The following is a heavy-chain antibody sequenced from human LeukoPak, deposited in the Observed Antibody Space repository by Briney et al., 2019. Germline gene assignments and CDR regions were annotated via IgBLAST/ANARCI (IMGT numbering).Heavy chain of an antibody. Sequence: SETLSLTCTVSGGSISSSSYYWGWIRQPPGKGLEWIGSIHYSGSTYYNPSLKSRVTISVDTSKNQFSLKLSSVTAADTAVYYCASQTPNGDYDYWGQGTLVTVSS. CDR1: GGSISSSSYY. J-gene: IGHJ4*02. D-gene: IGHD4-17*01. CDR3: ASQTPNGDYDY. V-gene: IGHV4-39*01. CDR2: IHYSGST.